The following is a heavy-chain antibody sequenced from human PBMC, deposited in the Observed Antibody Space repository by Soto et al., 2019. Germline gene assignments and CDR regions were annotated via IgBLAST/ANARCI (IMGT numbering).Heavy chain of an antibody. D-gene: IGHD1-26*01. CDR2: ISGSGGST. CDR3: ARLGSGSYYDY. V-gene: IGHV3-23*01. J-gene: IGHJ4*01. CDR1: GFTFSSYA. Sequence: EVQLLESGGGLVQPGGSLRLSCAASGFTFSSYAMRWVRQAPVKGLEWVSAISGSGGSTYYAASVKGRFTISRDNSKNTLYLQMNSLRAEDTAVYYCARLGSGSYYDYLGQGTLVTVSS.